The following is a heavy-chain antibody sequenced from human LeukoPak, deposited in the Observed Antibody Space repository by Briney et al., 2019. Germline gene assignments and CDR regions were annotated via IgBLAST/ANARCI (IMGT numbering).Heavy chain of an antibody. D-gene: IGHD3-22*01. Sequence: GGALRLSCAASGDTFSSYWASWVRQAPGGGVEGGSYISSSGSTIYYADSVKGRFTISRDNAKNSLYLQMNSLRAEDTAVYYCARDFAGDSSGCLSDYWGQGTLVTVSS. CDR1: GDTFSSYW. V-gene: IGHV3-48*04. CDR3: ARDFAGDSSGCLSDY. J-gene: IGHJ4*02. CDR2: ISSSGSTI.